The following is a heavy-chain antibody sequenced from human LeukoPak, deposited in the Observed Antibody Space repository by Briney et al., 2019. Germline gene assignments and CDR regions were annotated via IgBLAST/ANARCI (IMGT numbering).Heavy chain of an antibody. CDR1: GGSISRYS. J-gene: IGHJ3*02. Sequence: SETLSLTCTVSGGSISRYSWNWIRQSPGKGLEWIGYIFSSGNTFYNPSLRSRLTISVDMSKNRFSLKLTSVTAADTAVYYCARQPPSGDAFNIWGQGTMVTVSS. D-gene: IGHD6-25*01. V-gene: IGHV4-59*08. CDR2: IFSSGNT. CDR3: ARQPPSGDAFNI.